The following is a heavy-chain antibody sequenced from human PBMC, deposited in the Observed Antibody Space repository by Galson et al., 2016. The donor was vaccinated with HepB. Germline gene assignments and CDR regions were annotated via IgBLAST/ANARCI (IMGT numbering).Heavy chain of an antibody. CDR1: GYKFSMSA. CDR3: ARGGLAADGNFYD. D-gene: IGHD6-13*01. V-gene: IGHV7-4-1*02. Sequence: SVKVSCKASGYKFSMSAINWVRQAPGERLQWLGWINAYAGGPVYAQGLPGRFVLSLDTSVTTAYLQINDLTPDDTAVYYCARGGLAADGNFYDWGQGTLVTVSS. CDR2: INAYAGGP. J-gene: IGHJ4*02.